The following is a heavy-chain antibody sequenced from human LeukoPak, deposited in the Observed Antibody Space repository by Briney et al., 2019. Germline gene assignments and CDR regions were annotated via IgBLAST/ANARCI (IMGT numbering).Heavy chain of an antibody. Sequence: SETLSLTCTVSGGSFSSSSYYWGWIRQPPGKGLEWIGSIYYSGSTYYNPSLKSRVTISVDTSKNQFSLKLSSVTAADTAVYYCARDGRDGLFDYWGQGTLVTVSS. CDR1: GGSFSSSSYY. D-gene: IGHD5-24*01. V-gene: IGHV4-39*07. CDR3: ARDGRDGLFDY. CDR2: IYYSGST. J-gene: IGHJ4*02.